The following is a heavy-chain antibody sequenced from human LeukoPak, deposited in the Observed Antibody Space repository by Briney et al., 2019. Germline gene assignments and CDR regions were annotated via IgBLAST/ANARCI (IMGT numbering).Heavy chain of an antibody. CDR3: ARGRYGYLLFDY. V-gene: IGHV1-69*13. D-gene: IGHD6-25*01. CDR2: IIPIFGTA. J-gene: IGHJ4*02. CDR1: GGSFSSYA. Sequence: SVKVSCKASGGSFSSYAISWVRQAPGQGLEWMGGIIPIFGTANYTQKFQGRVTITADESTSTAYMELSSLRSEDTAVYYCARGRYGYLLFDYWGQGTLVTVSS.